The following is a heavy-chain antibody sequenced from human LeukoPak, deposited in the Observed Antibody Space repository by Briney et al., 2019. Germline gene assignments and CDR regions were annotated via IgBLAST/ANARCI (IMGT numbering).Heavy chain of an antibody. Sequence: SETLSLTCTVSGVSISSYYWSWIRQPPGKGLEWIGYIYHSGSTNYNPSLKSRVTISVDTSKNQFSLKLSSVTAADTAVYYCAREDTYYYDSSGYYYDYYMDVWGKGTTVTISS. V-gene: IGHV4-59*01. CDR1: GVSISSYY. CDR2: IYHSGST. D-gene: IGHD3-22*01. J-gene: IGHJ6*03. CDR3: AREDTYYYDSSGYYYDYYMDV.